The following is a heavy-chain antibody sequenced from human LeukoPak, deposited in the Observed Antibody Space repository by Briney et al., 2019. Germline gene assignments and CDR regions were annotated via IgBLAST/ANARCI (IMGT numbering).Heavy chain of an antibody. CDR2: IIPIFGTA. V-gene: IGHV1-69*13. CDR3: ARTASLRPHAFDI. D-gene: IGHD4-17*01. Sequence: SVKVSCKASVGTFSSYAISWVRQAPGQGLEWMGGIIPIFGTANYAQKFQGRVTITADESTSTAYMELSSLRSEDTAVYYCARTASLRPHAFDIWGQGTMFTVSS. J-gene: IGHJ3*02. CDR1: VGTFSSYA.